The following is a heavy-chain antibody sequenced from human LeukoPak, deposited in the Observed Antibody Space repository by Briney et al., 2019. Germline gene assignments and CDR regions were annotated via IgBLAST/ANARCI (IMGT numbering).Heavy chain of an antibody. CDR3: AKDGGGRYSGYDSTFDY. V-gene: IGHV1-8*01. D-gene: IGHD5-12*01. J-gene: IGHJ4*02. CDR2: MNPNSGNT. CDR1: GYTFTSYD. Sequence: ASVKVSCKASGYTFTSYDINWVRQATGQGLEWMGWMNPNSGNTGYAQKFQGRVTMTRNTSISTAYMELSSLRTEDTALYYCAKDGGGRYSGYDSTFDYWGQGTLVTVSS.